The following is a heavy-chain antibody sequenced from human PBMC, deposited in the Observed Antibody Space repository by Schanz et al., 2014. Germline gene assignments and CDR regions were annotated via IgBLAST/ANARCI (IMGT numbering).Heavy chain of an antibody. V-gene: IGHV3-23*01. D-gene: IGHD2-15*01. Sequence: DVQLLESGGGLVQPGGSLRLSCAASGFTFNSYAMTWVRQAPGKGLEWVSSISHSGGSKYYADSVKGRFTISRDNSENTLYLQMTSLSADDTAVFYCAKGMGYCSGGTCYDYYYYGLDVWGRGTTVTVSS. CDR2: ISHSGGSK. J-gene: IGHJ6*02. CDR3: AKGMGYCSGGTCYDYYYYGLDV. CDR1: GFTFNSYA.